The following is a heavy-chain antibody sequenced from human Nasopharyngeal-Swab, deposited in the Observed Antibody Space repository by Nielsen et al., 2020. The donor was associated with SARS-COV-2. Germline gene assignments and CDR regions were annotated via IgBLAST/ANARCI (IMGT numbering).Heavy chain of an antibody. D-gene: IGHD6-13*01. CDR3: AKNPYSSSFYWFDP. Sequence: GGSLRLSCAASGFISNSAMSWVRQAPGKGLEWVSGISGNGGATYYADSVKGRFTISRDNSKNTLSLQMDSLRADDTAVYYCAKNPYSSSFYWFDPWGQGTLVTVSS. CDR1: GFISNSA. J-gene: IGHJ5*02. CDR2: ISGNGGAT. V-gene: IGHV3-23*01.